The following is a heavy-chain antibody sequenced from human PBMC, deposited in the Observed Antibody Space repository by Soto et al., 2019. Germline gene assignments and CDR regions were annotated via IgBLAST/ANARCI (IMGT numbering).Heavy chain of an antibody. V-gene: IGHV4-31*03. D-gene: IGHD4-17*01. CDR1: GGSISSGGYY. J-gene: IGHJ4*02. CDR2: IYYSGST. CDR3: ARAVLGTVTSYSAY. Sequence: QVQLQESGPGLVKPSQTLSLTCTVSGGSISSGGYYWSWIRQHPGKGLEWIGYIYYSGSTYYNPSLECRVTIQVDTSENQFAVKLSSVTAADRAVCYCARAVLGTVTSYSAYWGQGTLVTVSS.